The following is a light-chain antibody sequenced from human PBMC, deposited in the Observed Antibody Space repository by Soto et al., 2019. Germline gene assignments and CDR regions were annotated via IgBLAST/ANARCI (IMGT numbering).Light chain of an antibody. CDR2: GAS. Sequence: EIVMTQSPVTLSVSPGERATLSCRASQSVSSNLAWYQQKPGQAPRLLIYGASTRATGIPARFSGSGSGTDFTLTISRLEPEDFAVYYCHQYGSSPATFGQGTKVDIK. V-gene: IGKV3-20*01. CDR3: HQYGSSPAT. CDR1: QSVSSN. J-gene: IGKJ1*01.